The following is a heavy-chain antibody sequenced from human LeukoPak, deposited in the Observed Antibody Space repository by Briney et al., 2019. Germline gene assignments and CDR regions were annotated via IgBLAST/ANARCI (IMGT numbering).Heavy chain of an antibody. CDR3: ANVRGYLDY. CDR1: GFTFSNYG. J-gene: IGHJ4*02. D-gene: IGHD3-10*02. V-gene: IGHV3-30*02. CDR2: IRYDGINK. Sequence: GGSLRLSCAASGFTFSNYGMHWVRQAPGKGLEWVAFIRYDGINKFYADSVKGRFTISRDDSKNTLYLQMNSLRPEDTAVYYCANVRGYLDYWGQGTQVTVSS.